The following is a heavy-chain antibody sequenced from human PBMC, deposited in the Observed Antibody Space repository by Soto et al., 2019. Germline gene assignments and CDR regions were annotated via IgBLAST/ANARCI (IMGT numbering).Heavy chain of an antibody. CDR2: IIPILGIA. Sequence: SVKVSCKASGGTFSSYTISWVRQAPGQGLEWMGRIIPILGIANYAQKFQGRVTITADKSTSTAYMELSSLRSEDTAVYYCAKPGTGYCSSTSCVDDAFDIWGQGTMVTVS. D-gene: IGHD2-2*03. CDR1: GGTFSSYT. V-gene: IGHV1-69*02. J-gene: IGHJ3*02. CDR3: AKPGTGYCSSTSCVDDAFDI.